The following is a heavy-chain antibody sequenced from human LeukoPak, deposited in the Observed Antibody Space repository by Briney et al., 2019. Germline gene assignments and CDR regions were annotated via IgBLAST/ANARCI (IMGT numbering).Heavy chain of an antibody. CDR3: ARGYSRSWYQAVVYIWLDP. CDR2: ISYSGST. V-gene: IGHV4-59*01. D-gene: IGHD6-13*01. Sequence: SETLSLTCTVSGGSISTYYWTWIRQPPGKGLEWIGYISYSGSTNYNPSLKRRVTISVDTSKNQFSLNPTSVTAADTAVYYCARGYSRSWYQAVVYIWLDPWGQGTLVTVSS. CDR1: GGSISTYY. J-gene: IGHJ5*02.